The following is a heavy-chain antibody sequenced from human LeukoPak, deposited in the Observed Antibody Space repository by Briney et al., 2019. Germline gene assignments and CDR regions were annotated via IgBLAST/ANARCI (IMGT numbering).Heavy chain of an antibody. D-gene: IGHD3-9*01. CDR3: VRETPLSGYFDY. CDR1: GGSISPYY. V-gene: IGHV4-59*01. CDR2: IYYSGTT. Sequence: SETLSLTCTVSGGSISPYYWSWIRQPPGKGLEWIAYIYYSGTTKYNPSLRSRATISVDTSKNQFSLKLTSVTAADTAVYYCVRETPLSGYFDYWGQGTLVTVSS. J-gene: IGHJ4*02.